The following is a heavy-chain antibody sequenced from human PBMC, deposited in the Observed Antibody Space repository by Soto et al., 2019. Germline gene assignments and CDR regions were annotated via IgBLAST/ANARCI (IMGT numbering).Heavy chain of an antibody. CDR2: IIPIFGTA. D-gene: IGHD2-2*01. V-gene: IGHV1-69*13. CDR3: ARDLVXAAFARKGGYYYYGMDV. J-gene: IGHJ6*02. Sequence: ASVKVSCKASGGTFSSYAISWVRQAPGQGLEWMGGIIPIFGTANYAQKFQGRVTITADESTSTAYMELSSLRSEDTAVYYCARDLVXAAFARKGGYYYYGMDVWGQGTTVTVSS. CDR1: GGTFSSYA.